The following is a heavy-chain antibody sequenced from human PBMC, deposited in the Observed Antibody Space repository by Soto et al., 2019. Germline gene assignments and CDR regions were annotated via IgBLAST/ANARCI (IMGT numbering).Heavy chain of an antibody. CDR1: GGTFSSYT. J-gene: IGHJ3*02. V-gene: IGHV1-69*02. Sequence: SVKVSCKSSGGTFSSYTISWVRQAPGQGLEWMGRIIPILGIANYAQKFQGRVTITADKSTSTAYMELSSLRPEDTAVYYCARRSQYSGYDDDAFDIWGQGTMVTVSS. D-gene: IGHD5-12*01. CDR2: IIPILGIA. CDR3: ARRSQYSGYDDDAFDI.